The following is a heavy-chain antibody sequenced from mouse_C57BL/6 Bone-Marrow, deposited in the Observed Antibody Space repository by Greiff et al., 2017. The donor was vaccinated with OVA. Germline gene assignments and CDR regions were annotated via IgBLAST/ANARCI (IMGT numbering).Heavy chain of an antibody. V-gene: IGHV1-39*01. CDR3: ARLGYGSSKGYFDV. J-gene: IGHJ1*03. D-gene: IGHD1-1*01. CDR1: GYSFTDYN. Sequence: EVQLQESGPELVKPGASVKISCKASGYSFTDYNMNWVKQSNGKSLEWIGVINPNYGTTSYNQKFKGKATLTVDQSSSTAYMQLNSLTSEDSAVYYGARLGYGSSKGYFDVWGTGTTVTVSS. CDR2: INPNYGTT.